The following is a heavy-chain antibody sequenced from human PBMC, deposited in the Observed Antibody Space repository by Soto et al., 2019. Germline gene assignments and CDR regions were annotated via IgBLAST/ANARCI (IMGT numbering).Heavy chain of an antibody. D-gene: IGHD6-13*01. CDR3: ARPIAAADSEYNWFDP. CDR2: IYYSGST. J-gene: IGHJ5*02. Sequence: PSETLSLTCTVSGRSISSSSYYWGWIRQPPGKGLEWIGSIYYSGSTYYIPSLKSRVSISVDTSKNQFSLKLSSVTAADTAVYYCARPIAAADSEYNWFDPWGQGTLVTVSS. V-gene: IGHV4-39*01. CDR1: GRSISSSSYY.